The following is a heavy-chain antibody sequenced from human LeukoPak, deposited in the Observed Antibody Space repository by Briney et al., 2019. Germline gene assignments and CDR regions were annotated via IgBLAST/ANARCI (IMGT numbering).Heavy chain of an antibody. V-gene: IGHV3-15*01. Sequence: GGSLRLSCTASGFTFSNAWMSWVRQAPGKGLDWVGRIKSKTDGGTTDYAAPVKGRFTISRDDSKNTLYLQMSGLKTEDTAVYYCITETAVRDDYWGQGTLVTVSS. D-gene: IGHD3-10*01. CDR1: GFTFSNAW. CDR2: IKSKTDGGTT. J-gene: IGHJ4*02. CDR3: ITETAVRDDY.